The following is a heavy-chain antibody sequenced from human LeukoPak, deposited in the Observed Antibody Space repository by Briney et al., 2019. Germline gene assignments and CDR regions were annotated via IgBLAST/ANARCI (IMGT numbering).Heavy chain of an antibody. J-gene: IGHJ4*02. D-gene: IGHD1-26*01. CDR3: ARRVGANYSLSLIY. Sequence: ASVKVSCKASGYTFTSYDINWVRQATGQGLEWMGWMNPNSGNTGYAQKFQGRVAMTRNTSISTAYMELSSLRSEDTAVYYCARRVGANYSLSLIYWGQGTLVTVSS. CDR1: GYTFTSYD. CDR2: MNPNSGNT. V-gene: IGHV1-8*01.